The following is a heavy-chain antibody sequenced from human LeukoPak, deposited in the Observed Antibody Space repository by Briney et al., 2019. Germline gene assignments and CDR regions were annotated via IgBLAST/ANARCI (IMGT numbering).Heavy chain of an antibody. Sequence: PGRSLRLSCATSGFTFSHYGMHWVRQAPGKGLEWVVVIWSDGTNRYYGDPVKGRFTISRDNFQRTVYLQMDSLRAEDTAVYYCAKDAQRGFDYSNSLDKWGQGTLVTVSS. CDR3: AKDAQRGFDYSNSLDK. CDR2: IWSDGTNR. V-gene: IGHV3-33*06. D-gene: IGHD4-11*01. J-gene: IGHJ4*02. CDR1: GFTFSHYG.